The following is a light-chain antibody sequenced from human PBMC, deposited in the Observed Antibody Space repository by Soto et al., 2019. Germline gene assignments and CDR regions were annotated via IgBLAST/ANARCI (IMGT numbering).Light chain of an antibody. J-gene: IGKJ1*01. CDR1: QDISNY. CDR3: QQYDKLVT. V-gene: IGKV1-33*01. CDR2: AAS. Sequence: DLQMTQSPSSLSASVGERVTITCQASQDISNYLNWYQQKPGKAPKLLIYAASNLGTGVPSRFSGSGSVTDFTFTISILQPEDIATYYCQQYDKLVTFGRGTKV.